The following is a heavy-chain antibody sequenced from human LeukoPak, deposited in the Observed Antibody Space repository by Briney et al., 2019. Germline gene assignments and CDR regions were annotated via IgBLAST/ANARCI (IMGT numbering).Heavy chain of an antibody. CDR1: GGSVSDYY. J-gene: IGHJ5*02. CDR2: IYHTGST. D-gene: IGHD1-26*01. V-gene: IGHV4-59*02. CDR3: TREVRSAWASFDP. Sequence: PSETLSLTCTIAGGSVSDYYWSWIRQSPGKRLDWIGYIYHTGSTSYNPSLKSRLTISPDTSKNQFSLKLTSVTAADTAVYYCTREVRSAWASFDPWGQGTLVIVSS.